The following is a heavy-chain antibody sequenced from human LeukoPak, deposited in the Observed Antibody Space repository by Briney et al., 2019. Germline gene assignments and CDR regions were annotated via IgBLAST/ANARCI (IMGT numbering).Heavy chain of an antibody. J-gene: IGHJ4*02. CDR1: GGSFSGYY. CDR2: IYTGGTT. D-gene: IGHD1-1*01. Sequence: ETLSLTCAVYGGSFSGYYWNWIRQAPGKGLEWVSIIYTGGTTYYADSVKGRFTISRDNSKNTLYLQMHSLRAEDTAVYYCTRSLQVVAPSLDFWGQGALVTVSS. V-gene: IGHV3-66*01. CDR3: TRSLQVVAPSLDF.